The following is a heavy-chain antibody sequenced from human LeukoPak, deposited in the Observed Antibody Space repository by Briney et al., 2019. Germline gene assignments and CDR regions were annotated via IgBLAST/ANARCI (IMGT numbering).Heavy chain of an antibody. CDR3: ARDSPWQQLVWYFDL. D-gene: IGHD6-13*01. CDR2: ISYDGSNK. V-gene: IGHV3-30-3*01. J-gene: IGHJ2*01. CDR1: GFTFSSYA. Sequence: GGSLRLSCAASGFTFSSYAMHWVRQAPGKGLEWVAVISYDGSNKYYADSVKGRFTISRDNSKNTLYLQMNSLRAEDTAVYYCARDSPWQQLVWYFDLWGRGTLVTVSS.